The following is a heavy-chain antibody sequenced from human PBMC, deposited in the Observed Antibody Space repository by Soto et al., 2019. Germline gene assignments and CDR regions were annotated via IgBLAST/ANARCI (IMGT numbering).Heavy chain of an antibody. D-gene: IGHD3-3*01. CDR1: GGSFKGGSYS. CDR2: VYHTGRT. J-gene: IGHJ4*02. CDR3: ARDFAYFDS. Sequence: QVQLQESGPGLVKPSETLSLPCTVSGGSFKGGSYSWSWIRQPPGKGLEWIGYVYHTGRTSYNPSLKSRVSISMDTAKNQFSLNLDSVTAADTAVYFCARDFAYFDSWGQGTLVTVSS. V-gene: IGHV4-61*01.